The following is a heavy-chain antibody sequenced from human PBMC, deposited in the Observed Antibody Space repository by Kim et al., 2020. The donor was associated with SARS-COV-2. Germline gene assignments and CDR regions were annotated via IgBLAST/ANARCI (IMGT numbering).Heavy chain of an antibody. CDR1: GGSISSSSYY. V-gene: IGHV4-39*01. CDR3: ARFSYDCDSLSCYFD. J-gene: IGHJ4*01. D-gene: IGHD3-9*01. Sequence: SETLSLTCTVSGGSISSSSYYWGWLRQPTGMGLEWIGSITYGGSTYYNPSLQSPVSMSADKNKCPLYLKLTSATAAATALYDCARFSYDCDSLSCYFD. CDR2: ITYGGST.